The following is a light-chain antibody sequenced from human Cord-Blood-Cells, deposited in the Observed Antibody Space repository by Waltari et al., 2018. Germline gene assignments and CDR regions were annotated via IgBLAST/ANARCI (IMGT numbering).Light chain of an antibody. CDR3: QQLNSYPET. J-gene: IGKJ5*01. CDR2: AAS. CDR1: QGISSY. Sequence: IELTQSPSSLSASVGDRVTITCRASQGISSYLAWYQQQPGKAPKLLIYAASTLQSGVPSRFSGSGSGTDFTLTISSLQPEDFATYYCQQLNSYPETFGQGTRLEIK. V-gene: IGKV1-9*01.